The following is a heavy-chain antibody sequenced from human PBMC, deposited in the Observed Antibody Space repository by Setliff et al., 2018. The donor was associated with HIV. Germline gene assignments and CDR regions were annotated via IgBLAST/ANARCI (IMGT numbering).Heavy chain of an antibody. CDR3: AVAGSGDFDI. J-gene: IGHJ3*02. CDR2: ISTFSDNM. Sequence: ASVKVSCKASGYRFTSHGISWVRQAPGQGLEWMGWISTFSDNMYYAQNLQGRVTMTRDTSASTAYMELRSLRSDDTAVYYCAVAGSGDFDIWGQGTMVTVSS. CDR1: GYRFTSHG. V-gene: IGHV1-18*01. D-gene: IGHD2-15*01.